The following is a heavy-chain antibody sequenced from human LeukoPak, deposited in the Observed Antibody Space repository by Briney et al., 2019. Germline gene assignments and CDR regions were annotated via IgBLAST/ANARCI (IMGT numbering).Heavy chain of an antibody. Sequence: GESLKISCKGSGYSFTNYWIAWVRQVPGKGLDWVGVVYPSDSDTRYSPSFQGQVTISVDKSTNTAYLQWSSLKASGTAMYYCGRIGSTTVTTYFDPWGQGTLVTVSS. CDR2: VYPSDSDT. V-gene: IGHV5-51*01. CDR1: GYSFTNYW. D-gene: IGHD1-1*01. CDR3: GRIGSTTVTTYFDP. J-gene: IGHJ5*02.